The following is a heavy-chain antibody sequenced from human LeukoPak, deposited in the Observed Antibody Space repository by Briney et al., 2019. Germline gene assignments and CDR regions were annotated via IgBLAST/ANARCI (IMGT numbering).Heavy chain of an antibody. D-gene: IGHD2-2*01. CDR3: ARASIVVVPAAKSYFDY. CDR2: ISDIGSI. Sequence: SETLSLTCTVSGGSISSYYWSWIRQPPGKGLEWIAYISDIGSINYNPSLKSRVTISLDTSKNQFSLKLSSVTAADTAVYYCARASIVVVPAAKSYFDYWGQGTLVTVSS. V-gene: IGHV4-59*12. J-gene: IGHJ4*02. CDR1: GGSISSYY.